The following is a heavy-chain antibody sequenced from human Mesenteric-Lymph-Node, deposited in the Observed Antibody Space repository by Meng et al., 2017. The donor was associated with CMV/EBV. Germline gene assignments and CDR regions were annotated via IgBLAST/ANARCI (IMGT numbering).Heavy chain of an antibody. V-gene: IGHV3-21*01. Sequence: GGSLRLSCAVSGFTFSNAWMSWVRQAPGKGLEWVSSISSGSSYIYYADSVKGRFTISRDNAKDSLYLQMNSLRAEDTAVYYCARSNNFEYWGQGTLVTVSS. J-gene: IGHJ4*02. CDR2: ISSGSSYI. D-gene: IGHD1/OR15-1a*01. CDR3: ARSNNFEY. CDR1: GFTFSNAW.